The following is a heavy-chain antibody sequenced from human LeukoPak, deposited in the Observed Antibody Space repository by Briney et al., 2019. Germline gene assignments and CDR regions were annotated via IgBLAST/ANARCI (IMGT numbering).Heavy chain of an antibody. D-gene: IGHD3-10*01. CDR3: ARITMVRGADPFDY. CDR2: IYHSGST. CDR1: GGSISSGGYS. J-gene: IGHJ4*02. Sequence: SETLSLTCAVSGGSISSGGYSWSWIRQPPGKGLEWIGYIYHSGSTYYNPSLKSRVTISVDRSKNQFSLKLSSVTAADTAVYYCARITMVRGADPFDYWGQGTLVTVSS. V-gene: IGHV4-30-2*01.